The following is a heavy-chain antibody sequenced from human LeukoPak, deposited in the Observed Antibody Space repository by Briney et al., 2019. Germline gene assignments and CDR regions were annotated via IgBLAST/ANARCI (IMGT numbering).Heavy chain of an antibody. CDR1: GGSISSSNW. J-gene: IGHJ4*02. CDR3: ARGMASRITMIRGVIIRFRPFDY. CDR2: IYHSGST. V-gene: IGHV4-4*02. D-gene: IGHD3-10*01. Sequence: SETLSLTCAVSGGSISSSNWWSWVRQPPGKGLEWIGEIYHSGSTNYNPSLKSRATISVDTSKNQFSLKLSSVTAADTAVYYCARGMASRITMIRGVIIRFRPFDYWGQGTLVTVSS.